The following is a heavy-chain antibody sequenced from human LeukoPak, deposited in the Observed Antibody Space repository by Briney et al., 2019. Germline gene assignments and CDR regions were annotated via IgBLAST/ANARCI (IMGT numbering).Heavy chain of an antibody. D-gene: IGHD3-9*01. CDR2: ITSGGDYI. CDR1: GFTFNTFN. J-gene: IGHJ4*02. CDR3: ARGHYDVLAASYKWTPDY. Sequence: GGSLRLSCAASGFTFNTFNMNWVRQAPGKGLEWVSSITSGGDYICYADSVKGRFTTSRDNAKNSLSLQLNSLRVEDTAVYYCARGHYDVLAASYKWTPDYWGQGTVVTVSS. V-gene: IGHV3-21*01.